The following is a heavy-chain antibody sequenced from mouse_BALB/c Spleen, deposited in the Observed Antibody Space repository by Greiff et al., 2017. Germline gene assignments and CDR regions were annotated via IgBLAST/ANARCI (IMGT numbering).Heavy chain of an antibody. D-gene: IGHD1-1*01. V-gene: IGHV3-8*02. CDR3: ATGVITTVVAPFAY. CDR2: ISYSGST. J-gene: IGHJ2*01. CDR1: GDSITSCY. Sequence: DVQLQESGPSLVKPSQTLSLTCSVTGDSITSCYWNWIRKFPGNKLEYMGYISYSGSTYYNPSLKSRISITRDTSKNQYYLQLNSVTTEDTATYYCATGVITTVVAPFAYWGQGTTLTVSS.